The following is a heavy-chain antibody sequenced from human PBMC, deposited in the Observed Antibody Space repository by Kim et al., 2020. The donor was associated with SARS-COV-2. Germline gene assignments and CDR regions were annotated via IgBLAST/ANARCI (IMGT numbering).Heavy chain of an antibody. CDR2: FDPEDGET. CDR3: ATVRSGYSRLYYYYYGMDV. V-gene: IGHV1-24*01. D-gene: IGHD6-13*01. CDR1: GYTLTELS. Sequence: ASVKVSCKVSGYTLTELSMHWVRQAPGKGLEWMGGFDPEDGETIYAQKFQGRVTMTEDTSTDTAYMELSSLRSEDTAVYYCATVRSGYSRLYYYYYGMDVWGQGTTVTVSS. J-gene: IGHJ6*02.